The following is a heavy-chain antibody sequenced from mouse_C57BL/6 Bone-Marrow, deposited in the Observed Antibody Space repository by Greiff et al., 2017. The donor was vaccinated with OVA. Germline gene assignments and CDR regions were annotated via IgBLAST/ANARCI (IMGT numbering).Heavy chain of an antibody. V-gene: IGHV5-16*01. D-gene: IGHD2-2*01. J-gene: IGHJ4*01. CDR1: GFTFSDYY. Sequence: EVKLVESEGGLVQPGSSMKLSCTASGFTFSDYYMAWVRQVPEKGLEWVANINYDGSSTYYLDSLKSRFIISRDNAKNILYLQMSSLKSEDTATYYCARGWLPMDYWGQGTSVTVSS. CDR2: INYDGSST. CDR3: ARGWLPMDY.